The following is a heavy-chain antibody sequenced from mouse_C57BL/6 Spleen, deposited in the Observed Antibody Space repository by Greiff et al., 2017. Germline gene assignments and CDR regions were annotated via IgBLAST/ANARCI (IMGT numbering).Heavy chain of an antibody. J-gene: IGHJ1*03. CDR3: ARYYYGSSYWYFDV. V-gene: IGHV1-55*01. CDR2: IYPGSGST. Sequence: VKPGASVKMSCKASGYTFTSYWITWVKQRPGQGLEWIGDIYPGSGSTNYNEKFKSKATLTVDTSSSTAYMQLSSLTSEDSAVYYCARYYYGSSYWYFDVWGTGTTVTVSS. CDR1: GYTFTSYW. D-gene: IGHD1-1*01.